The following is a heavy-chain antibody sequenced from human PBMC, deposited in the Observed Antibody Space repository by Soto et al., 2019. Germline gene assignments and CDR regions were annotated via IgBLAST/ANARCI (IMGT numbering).Heavy chain of an antibody. CDR2: IKSKTDGGTT. CDR1: VFTFSNAW. CDR3: TTYIVVVVAATTNPFDY. D-gene: IGHD2-15*01. V-gene: IGHV3-15*01. Sequence: RWSLRLSCSASVFTFSNAWMSWFRQAPGKGLEWVGRIKSKTDGGTTDYAAPVKGRFTISRDDSKNTLYLQMNSLKTEDTAVYYCTTYIVVVVAATTNPFDYWGQGTLVTVSS. J-gene: IGHJ4*02.